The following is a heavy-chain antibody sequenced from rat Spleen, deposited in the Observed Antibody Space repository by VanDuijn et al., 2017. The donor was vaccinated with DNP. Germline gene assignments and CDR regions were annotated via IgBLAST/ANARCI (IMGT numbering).Heavy chain of an antibody. CDR1: GFSVTSFH. Sequence: QVQLKESGPGLVQPSQTLSVTCTVSGFSVTSFHVSWVRQPPGKGLEWVGAIWNGGSTYYNSALKSRLSISRDTSKNQVFLKMNSLRTDDTGTYYCAKHYYYDGSSYDYFDYWGQGVMVTVSS. J-gene: IGHJ2*01. CDR2: IWNGGST. D-gene: IGHD1-12*02. CDR3: AKHYYYDGSSYDYFDY. V-gene: IGHV2-61*01.